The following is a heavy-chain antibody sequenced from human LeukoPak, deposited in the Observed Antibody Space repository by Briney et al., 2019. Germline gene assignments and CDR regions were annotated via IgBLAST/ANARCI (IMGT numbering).Heavy chain of an antibody. Sequence: PGRSLRLSCAASGFPFSSYAMSWVRQSPGKGLEWVSAISGGNGNTYYAYYADSVRGRFTISRDSSKNTLYLQMNSLRAEDTAVYYCAGGSKTYGDFDYWGQGTLVTVSS. V-gene: IGHV3-23*01. CDR3: AGGSKTYGDFDY. D-gene: IGHD4-17*01. J-gene: IGHJ4*02. CDR1: GFPFSSYA. CDR2: ISGGNGNTYYA.